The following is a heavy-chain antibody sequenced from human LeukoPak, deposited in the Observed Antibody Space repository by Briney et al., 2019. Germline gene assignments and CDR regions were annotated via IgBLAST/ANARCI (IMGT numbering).Heavy chain of an antibody. Sequence: SETLSLTCTVSGGSISSYYWSWIRQPAGKGLEWIGRTYTSGSTNYNPSFKSRVTMSVDTSKNQFSLKLSSVTAADTAVYYCAGDYYDSSGYYYDYWGQGTLVTVSS. D-gene: IGHD3-22*01. J-gene: IGHJ4*02. CDR1: GGSISSYY. CDR2: TYTSGST. CDR3: AGDYYDSSGYYYDY. V-gene: IGHV4-4*07.